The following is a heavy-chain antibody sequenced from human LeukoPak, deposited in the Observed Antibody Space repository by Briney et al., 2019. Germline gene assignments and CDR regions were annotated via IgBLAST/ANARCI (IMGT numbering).Heavy chain of an antibody. CDR2: IKQDGSKK. CDR3: ARESYDFWSGYYTHYFDY. D-gene: IGHD3-3*01. CDR1: GFPFSSYW. J-gene: IGHJ4*02. V-gene: IGHV3-7*03. Sequence: GGSLRLSCVASGFPFSSYWMTWVRQAPGKGLEWVANIKQDGSKKSYVDSVKGRFTISRDNAKNSLYLQMNSLRAEDTAVYYCARESYDFWSGYYTHYFDYWGQGTLVTVSS.